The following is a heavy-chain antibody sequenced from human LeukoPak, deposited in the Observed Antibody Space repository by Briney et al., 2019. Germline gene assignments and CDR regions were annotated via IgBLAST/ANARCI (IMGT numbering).Heavy chain of an antibody. CDR2: ISWNSGSI. J-gene: IGHJ4*02. V-gene: IGHV3-9*01. CDR3: EKDIGKYGSSGMFDY. CDR1: GFTFDDYA. Sequence: AGGSLRLSCAASGFTFDDYAMHWVRQAPGKGLEWVSGISWNSGSIGYADSVKGRFTISRDNAKNSLYLQMNSLRAEDTALYYCEKDIGKYGSSGMFDYGGQGTLVTVSS. D-gene: IGHD6-13*01.